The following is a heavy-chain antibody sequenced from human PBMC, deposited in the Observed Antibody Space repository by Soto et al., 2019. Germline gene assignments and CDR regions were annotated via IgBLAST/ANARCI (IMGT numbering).Heavy chain of an antibody. CDR1: GGSVSSGSHY. Sequence: SETLSLTCTVSGGSVSSGSHYWSWIRQPPGKGLEWIGYIYYIGSTNYSPSLKSRVTISVDTSKNQFSLKLDSVTAADTAVYYCARVGATKFDYWGQGTLVTVSS. D-gene: IGHD1-26*01. CDR3: ARVGATKFDY. V-gene: IGHV4-61*01. CDR2: IYYIGST. J-gene: IGHJ4*02.